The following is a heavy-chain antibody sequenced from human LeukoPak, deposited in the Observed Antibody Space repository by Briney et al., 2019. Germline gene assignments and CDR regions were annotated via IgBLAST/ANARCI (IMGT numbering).Heavy chain of an antibody. V-gene: IGHV4-4*07. D-gene: IGHD3-3*01. J-gene: IGHJ4*02. CDR3: ARERDDFWSGYYPNDY. CDR1: GGSISSYY. Sequence: SETLSLTCTVSGGSISSYYWSWIRQPAGKGLEWIGRIYTSGSTNYNPSLKSRVTISVDTSKNQFSLKLSSVTAADTAVYYCARERDDFWSGYYPNDYWGQGTLVTVSS. CDR2: IYTSGST.